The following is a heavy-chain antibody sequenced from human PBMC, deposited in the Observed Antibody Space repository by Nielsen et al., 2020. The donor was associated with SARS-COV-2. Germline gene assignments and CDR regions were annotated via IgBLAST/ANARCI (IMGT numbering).Heavy chain of an antibody. CDR1: GFTFSSYS. D-gene: IGHD3-22*01. Sequence: GESLKISCAASGFTFSSYSMNWVRQAPGKGLEWVSSISSSSSYIYYADSVKGRFTISRDNAKNSLYLQMNSLRAEDTAVYYCASFPNYYDSSGPTWYFDYWGQGTLVTVSS. CDR2: ISSSSSYI. J-gene: IGHJ4*02. V-gene: IGHV3-21*01. CDR3: ASFPNYYDSSGPTWYFDY.